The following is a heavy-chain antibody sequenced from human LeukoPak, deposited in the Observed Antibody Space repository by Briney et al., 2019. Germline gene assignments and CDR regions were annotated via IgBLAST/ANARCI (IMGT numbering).Heavy chain of an antibody. CDR2: ISAYNGNT. Sequence: ASVKVSCKASGYTFTSYGISWVRQAPGQGLEWMGWISAYNGNTNYAQKLQGRVTMTTDTSTSTAYMELRSLRSDDTAVYYCARGLTYYYDTSNWFDPWGQGTLVTVSS. CDR1: GYTFTSYG. CDR3: ARGLTYYYDTSNWFDP. D-gene: IGHD3-22*01. V-gene: IGHV1-18*01. J-gene: IGHJ5*02.